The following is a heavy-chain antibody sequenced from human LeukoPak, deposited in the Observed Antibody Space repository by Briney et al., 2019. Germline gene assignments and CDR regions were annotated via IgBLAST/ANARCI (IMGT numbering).Heavy chain of an antibody. CDR2: TYYRSRWYN. D-gene: IGHD2-2*02. Sequence: SQTLSLTCAISGDSVSSSSAAWNWLRQSPWRGLEGLGRTYYRSRWYNDFAVSVQSRISINPDTSKNQFSLQLNAVTPDDTAVYYCAREIGTRIPFDYWGQGILVTVSS. V-gene: IGHV6-1*01. J-gene: IGHJ4*02. CDR3: AREIGTRIPFDY. CDR1: GDSVSSSSAA.